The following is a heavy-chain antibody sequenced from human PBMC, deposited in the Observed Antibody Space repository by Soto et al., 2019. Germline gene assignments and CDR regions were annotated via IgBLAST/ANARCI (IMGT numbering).Heavy chain of an antibody. V-gene: IGHV1-69*12. Sequence: QVQLVQSGAEVKKPGSSVKVSCKASGGTFSSYAISWVRQAPGQGLEWMGGIIPIFGTADYAQKFQGRVTITADDFTSTAYMELSSLRSEDTAVYYCARHLGGNHYYYGMDVWGQGTSVTVSS. J-gene: IGHJ6*02. D-gene: IGHD3-16*01. CDR2: IIPIFGTA. CDR1: GGTFSSYA. CDR3: ARHLGGNHYYYGMDV.